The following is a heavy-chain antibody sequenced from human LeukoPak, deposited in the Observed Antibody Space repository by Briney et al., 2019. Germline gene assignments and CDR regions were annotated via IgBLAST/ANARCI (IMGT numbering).Heavy chain of an antibody. D-gene: IGHD1-1*01. CDR1: GYSFTSYW. CDR3: ARGLDPPYYYYGMDV. CDR2: IYPGDSDT. V-gene: IGHV5-51*01. J-gene: IGHJ6*02. Sequence: HGESLKISCKGSGYSFTSYWIGWVRQMPGKGLEWMGIIYPGDSDTRYSPSFQGQVTISADKSISTAYLQWSSLKASDTAMYYCARGLDPPYYYYGMDVWGQGTTVTVSS.